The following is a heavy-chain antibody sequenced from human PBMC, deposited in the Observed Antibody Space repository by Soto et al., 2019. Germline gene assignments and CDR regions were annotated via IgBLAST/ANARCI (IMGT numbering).Heavy chain of an antibody. V-gene: IGHV1-18*01. CDR1: GYTFTNYG. Sequence: QVQLVQSGAEMGRPGASVKVSCKASGYTFTNYGITWVRQAPGQGLEWMGWISAYNGNTNYEQKFQDRVTMTTDTSTSTAYMEVRSLRYDDAAVYYCAIDTTVGSDALDIWGQGTMVTVSS. J-gene: IGHJ3*02. D-gene: IGHD4-17*01. CDR3: AIDTTVGSDALDI. CDR2: ISAYNGNT.